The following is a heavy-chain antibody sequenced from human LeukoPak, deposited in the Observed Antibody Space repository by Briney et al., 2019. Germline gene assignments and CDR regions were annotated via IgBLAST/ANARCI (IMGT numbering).Heavy chain of an antibody. CDR2: IIPIFGTA. Sequence: SVKVSCKASGGTFSSYAISWVRQAPGEGLEWMGGIIPIFGTANYAQKFQGRVTITADESTSTAYMELSSLRSEDTAVYYCARVNRDCSSTSCYNYFDYWGQGTLVTVSS. J-gene: IGHJ4*02. CDR1: GGTFSSYA. V-gene: IGHV1-69*13. CDR3: ARVNRDCSSTSCYNYFDY. D-gene: IGHD2-2*02.